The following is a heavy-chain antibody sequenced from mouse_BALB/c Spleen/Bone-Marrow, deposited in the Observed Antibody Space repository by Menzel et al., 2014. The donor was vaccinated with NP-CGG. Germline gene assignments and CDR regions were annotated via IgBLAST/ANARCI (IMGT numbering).Heavy chain of an antibody. CDR3: TRNWDDYFDY. Sequence: QVQLQQPGVELVRPGASVTLSCKASGYTFTDYEIHWVKQTPVHGLEWIGAIDPETGGNAYNQKFKGKATLTADKSSSTAYMELRSLTSEDSAVYYCTRNWDDYFDYWGQGTTLTVSS. CDR2: IDPETGGN. CDR1: GYTFTDYE. V-gene: IGHV1-15*01. J-gene: IGHJ2*01. D-gene: IGHD4-1*01.